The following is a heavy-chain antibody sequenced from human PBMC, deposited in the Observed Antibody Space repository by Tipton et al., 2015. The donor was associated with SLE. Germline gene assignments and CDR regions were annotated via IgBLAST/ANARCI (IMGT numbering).Heavy chain of an antibody. CDR2: IYYSGST. Sequence: TLSLTCSVSGGSISSRSYYWGWIRQPPGMGLEWIGSIYYSGSTFHNPSLKSRLTISVDTSKNQFSLKLSSVTAADTAVYYCARQGAVAGFDYWGQGTLVTVSS. J-gene: IGHJ4*02. V-gene: IGHV4-39*07. CDR1: GGSISSRSYY. D-gene: IGHD6-19*01. CDR3: ARQGAVAGFDY.